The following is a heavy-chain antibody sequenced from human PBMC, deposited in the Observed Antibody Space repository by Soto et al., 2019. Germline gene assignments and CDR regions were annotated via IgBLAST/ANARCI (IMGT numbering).Heavy chain of an antibody. D-gene: IGHD6-19*01. J-gene: IGHJ3*01. V-gene: IGHV4-4*02. CDR3: ARDSASSGVFT. CDR1: GGSISRSNW. Sequence: SETLSLTCAVTGGSISRSNWWTWVRQPPGEGLEWVGEISRSGTTNYKPSLKSRVSISVDKSRNEFSLNLGSVTAADTAMYYCARDSASSGVFTWGQGTMVTVSS. CDR2: ISRSGTT.